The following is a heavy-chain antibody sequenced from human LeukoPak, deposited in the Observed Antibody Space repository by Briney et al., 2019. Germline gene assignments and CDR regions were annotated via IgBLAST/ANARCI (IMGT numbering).Heavy chain of an antibody. V-gene: IGHV3-33*03. CDR1: GFTFSSYG. D-gene: IGHD2-2*01. Sequence: GGSLRLSCAASGFTFSSYGMHWVRQAPGKGLEWVAVIWYDGSNKYYADSVKGRFTISRDNSMNTLYLQMNSLRAEDTAVYYCAKGYCASTTCYSRFDPWGQGTLVTVSS. CDR2: IWYDGSNK. CDR3: AKGYCASTTCYSRFDP. J-gene: IGHJ5*02.